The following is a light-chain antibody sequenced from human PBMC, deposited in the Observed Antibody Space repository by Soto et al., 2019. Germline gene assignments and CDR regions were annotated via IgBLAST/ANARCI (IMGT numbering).Light chain of an antibody. CDR2: EVS. Sequence: HSVLTQPPSASGSPGQSVTISCTGTSRDVGGYNYVSWYQQHPGKAPKLMIYEVSKRPSGVPDRFSGSKSGNTASLTVSWLQAEDDADYYCSSYAGSNNFVFGSGTKLTVL. V-gene: IGLV2-8*01. J-gene: IGLJ1*01. CDR1: SRDVGGYNY. CDR3: SSYAGSNNFV.